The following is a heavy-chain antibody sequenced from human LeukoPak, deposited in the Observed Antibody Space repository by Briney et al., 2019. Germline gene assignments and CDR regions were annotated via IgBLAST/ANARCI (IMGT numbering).Heavy chain of an antibody. V-gene: IGHV3-7*01. CDR3: ARDGQGEVEFGY. D-gene: IGHD1-1*01. CDR2: IKQDGSEK. Sequence: GGSLRLSCAASGFTFSRYWMAWVRQAPGKGLECVANIKQDGSEKYYADSVKGRFTISRDNAKNSLYLQMNSLRAEDTAVYYCARDGQGEVEFGYWGQGTLVTVSS. CDR1: GFTFSRYW. J-gene: IGHJ4*02.